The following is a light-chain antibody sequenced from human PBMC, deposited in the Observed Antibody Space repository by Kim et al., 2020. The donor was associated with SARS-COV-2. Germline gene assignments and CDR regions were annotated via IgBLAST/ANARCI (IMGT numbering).Light chain of an antibody. Sequence: ASVKLTCTRRRGHSSYAIAWHQQQPEKGPRYLMKLNSDGSHSKGDGIPDRFSGSSSGAERYLTISSLQSEDEADYYCQTWGTGIRVFGGGTQLTVL. CDR1: RGHSSYA. J-gene: IGLJ2*01. CDR2: LNSDGSH. V-gene: IGLV4-69*01. CDR3: QTWGTGIRV.